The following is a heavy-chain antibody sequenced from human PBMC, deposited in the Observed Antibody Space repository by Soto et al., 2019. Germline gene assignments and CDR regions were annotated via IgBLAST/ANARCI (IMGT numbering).Heavy chain of an antibody. CDR1: GDTISTGGYS. Sequence: QLQLQESGSRLVKSSETLSLTCSVSGDTISTGGYSWAWLRQPPGKPLEWIGHTYHSGNLYYNPSLQSRFIISLDRSKNQFYLKLNSVTAADTAVYYCASETYGYYVGYFEPWGQGTLVTVSS. V-gene: IGHV4-30-2*01. D-gene: IGHD4-17*01. CDR2: TYHSGNL. J-gene: IGHJ5*02. CDR3: ASETYGYYVGYFEP.